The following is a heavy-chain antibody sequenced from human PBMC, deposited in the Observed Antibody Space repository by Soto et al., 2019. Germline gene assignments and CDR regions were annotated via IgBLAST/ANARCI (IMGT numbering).Heavy chain of an antibody. CDR3: ARSLGWYAVDY. CDR2: MSHIGSV. J-gene: IGHJ4*02. Sequence: QVLLQESGPGLVHPSGTLSLSCVVSGVSIGSNYYWGWVRQPPGKGLEWLGAMSHIGSVHYNPSLKRRVTISMDKSQNQFSLKLASMTAADPAVYYCARSLGWYAVDYWGQGTLVIVSS. CDR1: GVSIGSNYY. V-gene: IGHV4-4*02. D-gene: IGHD6-19*01.